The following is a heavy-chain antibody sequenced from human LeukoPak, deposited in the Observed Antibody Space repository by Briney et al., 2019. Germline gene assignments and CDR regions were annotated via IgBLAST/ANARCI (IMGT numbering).Heavy chain of an antibody. Sequence: PSQTLSLTCTVSGGSISSGGSYWSWIRQHPGKGLEWIGYIYYSGSTYYNPSLKSRVTISVDTSKNQFSLKLSSVTAADTAVYYCARLYGSGSSRYFDYWGQGTLVTVSS. CDR2: IYYSGST. V-gene: IGHV4-31*03. CDR1: GGSISSGGSY. J-gene: IGHJ4*02. CDR3: ARLYGSGSSRYFDY. D-gene: IGHD3-10*01.